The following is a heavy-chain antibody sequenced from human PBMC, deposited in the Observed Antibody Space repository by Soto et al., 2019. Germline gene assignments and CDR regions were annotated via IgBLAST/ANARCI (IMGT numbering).Heavy chain of an antibody. J-gene: IGHJ5*02. CDR3: ARVVPREYQLLFWFDP. D-gene: IGHD2-2*01. V-gene: IGHV4-31*03. Sequence: PSETLALTCTVSGGSISSGGDYWSWIRQHPGKGLEWIGYIYYSGSTYYNPSLKSRVTISVDTSKNQFSLKLSSVTAADTAVYYCARVVPREYQLLFWFDPWGQGTLVTVSS. CDR1: GGSISSGGDY. CDR2: IYYSGST.